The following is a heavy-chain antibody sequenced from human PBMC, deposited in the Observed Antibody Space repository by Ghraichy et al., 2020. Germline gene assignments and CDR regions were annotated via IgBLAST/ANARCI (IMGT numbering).Heavy chain of an antibody. CDR3: ARDRLAVAGGLYYYYGMDV. Sequence: QTLSLTCAISGDSVSSNSAAWNWIRQSPSRGLEWLGRTYYRSKWYNDYAVSVKSRITINPDTSKNQFSLQLNSVTPEDTAVYYCARDRLAVAGGLYYYYGMDVWGQGTTVTVSS. CDR1: GDSVSSNSAA. D-gene: IGHD6-19*01. V-gene: IGHV6-1*01. J-gene: IGHJ6*02. CDR2: TYYRSKWYN.